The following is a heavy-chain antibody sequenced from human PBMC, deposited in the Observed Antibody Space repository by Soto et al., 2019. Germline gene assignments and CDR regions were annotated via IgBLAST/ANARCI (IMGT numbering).Heavy chain of an antibody. V-gene: IGHV3-33*01. D-gene: IGHD3-3*01. Sequence: PGGSLRHSCAASGFTFSSYGMHWVRQAPGKGLEWVAVIWYDGSNKYYADSVKGRFTISRDNSKNTLYLQMNSLRAEDTAVYYCAREDGSASSGISDWFDPWGQGTLVTVSS. CDR3: AREDGSASSGISDWFDP. J-gene: IGHJ5*02. CDR2: IWYDGSNK. CDR1: GFTFSSYG.